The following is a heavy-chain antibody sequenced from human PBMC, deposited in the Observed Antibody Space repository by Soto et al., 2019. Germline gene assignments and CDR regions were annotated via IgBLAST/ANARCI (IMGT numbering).Heavy chain of an antibody. CDR2: IYYSGST. CDR1: GGSISSSSYY. CDR3: ARLRSGGPDY. D-gene: IGHD6-19*01. Sequence: QLQLQESGPGLVKPSETLSLTCTVSGGSISSSSYYWGWIRQPPGKGLEWIGSIYYSGSTYYNPSLKSRVTISVDTSKNQFSPKLSSVPAADTAVYYCARLRSGGPDYWGQGTLVTVSS. V-gene: IGHV4-39*01. J-gene: IGHJ4*02.